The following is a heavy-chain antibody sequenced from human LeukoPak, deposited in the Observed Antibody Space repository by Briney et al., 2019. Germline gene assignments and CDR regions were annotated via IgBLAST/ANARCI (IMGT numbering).Heavy chain of an antibody. J-gene: IGHJ4*02. CDR2: IYHSGST. CDR3: AREGSDPYYCDY. CDR1: GYSISSGYY. Sequence: PSETLSLTCAVSGYSISSGYYWGWIRQPPGKRLEWIGSIYHSGSTYYNPSLKSRVTISVDTSKNQVSLQLSSVTAADTAVYYWAREGSDPYYCDYWGQGTLVTVSS. V-gene: IGHV4-38-2*02.